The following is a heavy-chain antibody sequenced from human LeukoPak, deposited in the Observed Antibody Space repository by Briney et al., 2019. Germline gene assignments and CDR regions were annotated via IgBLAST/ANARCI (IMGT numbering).Heavy chain of an antibody. CDR2: ISSNGGST. J-gene: IGHJ6*03. D-gene: IGHD2-2*01. Sequence: GGSLRLSCAASGFTFSSYAMHWVRQAPGKGLEYVSAISSNGGSTYYANSVKGRFTISRDNSKNTLYLQMGSLRAEDMAVYYCARGPIVVVPAARSSSYYMDVWGKGTTVTVSS. V-gene: IGHV3-64*01. CDR3: ARGPIVVVPAARSSSYYMDV. CDR1: GFTFSSYA.